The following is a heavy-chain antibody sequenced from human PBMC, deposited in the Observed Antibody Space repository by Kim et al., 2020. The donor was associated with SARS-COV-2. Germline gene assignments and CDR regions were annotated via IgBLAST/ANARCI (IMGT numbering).Heavy chain of an antibody. J-gene: IGHJ6*01. CDR3: ARDAGAFREYYYYGMDV. Sequence: GGSLRLSCAASGFTFSSYGMHWVRQAPGKGLEWVAVIFYDGSNKYYADSVKGRFTISRDNSKNTVYLQMSSLRAEDTAVYYCARDAGAFREYYYYGMDV. V-gene: IGHV3-33*01. CDR1: GFTFSSYG. CDR2: IFYDGSNK. D-gene: IGHD7-27*01.